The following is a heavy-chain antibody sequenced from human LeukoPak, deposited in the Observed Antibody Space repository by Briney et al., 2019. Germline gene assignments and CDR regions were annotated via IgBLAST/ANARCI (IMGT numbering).Heavy chain of an antibody. CDR3: ARGDGGFPYHYMDV. V-gene: IGHV3-53*03. CDR1: GFTVISNY. J-gene: IGHJ6*03. D-gene: IGHD4-23*01. Sequence: TGGSLRLSCAASGFTVISNYMSWVRQAPGKGLEWVSVIYSGGSTYYADSVKGRFTISRDNSKNTLYLQMNSLRAEDTAVYYCARGDGGFPYHYMDVWGKGTTVTVSS. CDR2: IYSGGST.